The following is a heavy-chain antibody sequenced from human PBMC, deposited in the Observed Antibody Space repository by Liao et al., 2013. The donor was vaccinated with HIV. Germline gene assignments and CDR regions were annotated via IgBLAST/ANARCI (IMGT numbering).Heavy chain of an antibody. D-gene: IGHD4-17*01. V-gene: IGHV4-34*01. Sequence: QVQLQQWGAGLLKPSETLSLTCAVYGGSFSGYYWSWIRQPPGKGLEWIGEINHSGSTNYNPSLKSRVTISVDTSKNQFSLKLSSVTAADTAVYYCARGLRTTVTTNYYYYMDVWGKGTTVTVSS. CDR2: INHSGST. CDR3: ARGLRTTVTTNYYYYMDV. J-gene: IGHJ6*03. CDR1: GGSFSGYY.